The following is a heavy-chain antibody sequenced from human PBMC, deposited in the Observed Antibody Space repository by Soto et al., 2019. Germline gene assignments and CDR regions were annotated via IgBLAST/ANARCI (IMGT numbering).Heavy chain of an antibody. CDR2: NTSRGSYR. V-gene: IGHV3-11*01. J-gene: IGHJ6*03. Sequence: QVQLVESGGGLVKPGGSLRLSSAASGFTFRDDYMNRFRQAPGKGLQWISSNTSRGSYRHYADSVNGRFTISRDNANNSLYLQMNNPRAEDTAVSYTAKNPNYCCYMDVWGKGTTVIVSS. CDR1: GFTFRDDY. CDR3: AKNPNYCCYMDV.